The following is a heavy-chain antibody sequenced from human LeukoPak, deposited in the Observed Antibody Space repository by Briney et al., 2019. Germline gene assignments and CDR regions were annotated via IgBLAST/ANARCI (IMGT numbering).Heavy chain of an antibody. CDR1: GGSISSYH. J-gene: IGHJ4*02. V-gene: IGHV4-59*01. CDR3: ARGSGYWVDYFDY. Sequence: PSETLSLTCTVSGGSISSYHWSWIRHPPGRGLEWIGYIYYSGSTNYNPSLKSRVTISVDTSKNQFSLKLSSVTAADTAVYYCARGSGYWVDYFDYWGQGTLVTVSS. CDR2: IYYSGST. D-gene: IGHD3-22*01.